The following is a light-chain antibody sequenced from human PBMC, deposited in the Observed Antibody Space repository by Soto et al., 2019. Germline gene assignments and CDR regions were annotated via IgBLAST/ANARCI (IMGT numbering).Light chain of an antibody. CDR2: EVN. V-gene: IGLV2-23*02. CDR3: CSYAGTTISYV. J-gene: IGLJ1*01. Sequence: QSVLTRPASVSGSPGQSITISCTGTSSDVGSYNYVSWFQHHPGKAPKLIIYEVNKRPSGISDRFSGSKSGNTASLTISGLQAEDEADYYCCSYAGTTISYVFGTGTKVTVL. CDR1: SSDVGSYNY.